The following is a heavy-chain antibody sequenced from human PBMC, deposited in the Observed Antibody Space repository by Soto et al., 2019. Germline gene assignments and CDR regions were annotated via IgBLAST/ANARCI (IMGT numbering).Heavy chain of an antibody. D-gene: IGHD2-15*01. CDR2: ISYDGNNK. J-gene: IGHJ6*02. CDR1: GFTFSSYS. CDR3: ANTGAKYCSGGTCPFGMDV. V-gene: IGHV3-30*18. Sequence: PGXSLRLSCAASGFTFSSYSMNWVRQAPVKGLEWVAPISYDGNNKYYADSVRGRFTISRDNSKNTLYLQMSDLRAEDTAVFYCANTGAKYCSGGTCPFGMDVWGQGTTVTVSS.